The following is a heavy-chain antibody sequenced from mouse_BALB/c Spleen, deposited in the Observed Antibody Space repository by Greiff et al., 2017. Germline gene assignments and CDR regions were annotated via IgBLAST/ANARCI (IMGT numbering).Heavy chain of an antibody. V-gene: IGHV2-9*02. D-gene: IGHD1-1*02. CDR1: GFSLTSYG. CDR3: ASFTMDYYAMDY. CDR2: IWAGGST. Sequence: VKLVESGPGLVAPSQSLSITCTVSGFSLTSYGVHWVRQPPGKGLEWLGVIWAGGSTNYNSALMSRLSISKDNSKSQVFLKMNSLQTDDTAMYYCASFTMDYYAMDYWGQGTSVTVSS. J-gene: IGHJ4*01.